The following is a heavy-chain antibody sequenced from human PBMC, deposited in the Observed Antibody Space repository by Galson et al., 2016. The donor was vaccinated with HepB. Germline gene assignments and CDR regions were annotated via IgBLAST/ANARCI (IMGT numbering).Heavy chain of an antibody. D-gene: IGHD3-3*01. Sequence: SLRLSCAASGFIFSRQWMSWVRQAPGKGLEWVANIKEDGSEKYYVDSVKGRFTISRDNAKNSLYLQMNSLRVEDTAFYYCARAEHSDFWSGLDYWGQGKLVTVSS. CDR2: IKEDGSEK. J-gene: IGHJ4*02. V-gene: IGHV3-7*03. CDR1: GFIFSRQW. CDR3: ARAEHSDFWSGLDY.